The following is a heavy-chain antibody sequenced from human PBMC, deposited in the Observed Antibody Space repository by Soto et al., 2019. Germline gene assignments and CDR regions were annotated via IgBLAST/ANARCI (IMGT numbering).Heavy chain of an antibody. CDR3: ARDRRSTQWYYYYYGMDV. D-gene: IGHD6-13*01. Sequence: GWSLRLSCAAAGFTFSSYAMHWVRQAPGKGLEWVAVISYDGSNKYYADSVKGRFTISRDNSKNTLYLQMNSLRAEDTAVYYCARDRRSTQWYYYYYGMDVWGQGTTVTVSS. V-gene: IGHV3-30-3*01. J-gene: IGHJ6*02. CDR1: GFTFSSYA. CDR2: ISYDGSNK.